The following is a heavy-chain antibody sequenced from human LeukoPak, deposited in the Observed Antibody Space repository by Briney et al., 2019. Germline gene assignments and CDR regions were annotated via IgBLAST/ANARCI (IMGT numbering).Heavy chain of an antibody. J-gene: IGHJ4*02. CDR1: GFTFSSYA. V-gene: IGHV3-30-3*01. Sequence: PGRSLRLSCAASGFTFSSYAMHWVRQAPGKGLEWAAVISYDGSNKYYADSVKGRFTISRDNSKNTLYLQMNSLRAEDTAVYYCARSGGNWGLYYDSSGDFDYWGQGTLVTVSS. D-gene: IGHD3-22*01. CDR3: ARSGGNWGLYYDSSGDFDY. CDR2: ISYDGSNK.